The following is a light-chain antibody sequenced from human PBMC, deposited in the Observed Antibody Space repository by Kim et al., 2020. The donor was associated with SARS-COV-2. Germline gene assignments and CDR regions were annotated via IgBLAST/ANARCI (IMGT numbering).Light chain of an antibody. V-gene: IGKV3-15*01. CDR2: GAS. CDR3: QQYNNWSPTT. J-gene: IGKJ1*01. CDR1: QSVSRN. Sequence: SPGERATLSCRASQSVSRNLAWYQQKPGQAPRLLIYGASTRATDVPARFSGSGSWTEFTLTISSLQSEDFAVYYCQQYNNWSPTTFGQGTKVDIK.